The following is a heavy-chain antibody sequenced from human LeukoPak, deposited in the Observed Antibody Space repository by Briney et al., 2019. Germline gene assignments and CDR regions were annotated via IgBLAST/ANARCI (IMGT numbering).Heavy chain of an antibody. V-gene: IGHV1-69*13. Sequence: ASVKVSCKASGGTFSSYAISWVRQAPGQGLEWMGGIIPIFGTANYAQKFQGRVTITADESTSTAYMELSSLRSEDTAVYYCARAPITMIVVVNKGWYFDLWGRGTLVTVSS. D-gene: IGHD3-22*01. CDR1: GGTFSSYA. J-gene: IGHJ2*01. CDR2: IIPIFGTA. CDR3: ARAPITMIVVVNKGWYFDL.